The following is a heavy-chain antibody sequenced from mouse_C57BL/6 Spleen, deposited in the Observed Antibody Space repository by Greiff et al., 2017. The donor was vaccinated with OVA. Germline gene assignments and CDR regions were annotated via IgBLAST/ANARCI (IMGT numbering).Heavy chain of an antibody. V-gene: IGHV1-18*01. CDR2: INPNNGGT. Sequence: VQLPQSGPELVKPGASVKIPCKASGYTFTDYNMDWVKQSHGKSLEWIGDINPNNGGTIYNQKFKGKATLTVNKSSSTAYMELRSLTSEETAVYYCARSSIYDWYFDVWGTGTTVTVSS. J-gene: IGHJ1*03. CDR1: GYTFTDYN. D-gene: IGHD2-12*01. CDR3: ARSSIYDWYFDV.